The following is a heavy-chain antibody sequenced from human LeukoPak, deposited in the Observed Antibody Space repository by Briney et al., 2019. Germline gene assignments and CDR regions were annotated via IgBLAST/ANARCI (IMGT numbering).Heavy chain of an antibody. J-gene: IGHJ3*02. D-gene: IGHD1-1*01. V-gene: IGHV3-23*01. CDR3: AKPQLPTRADGFDI. CDR2: ISRSGDST. CDR1: GFTFSSYF. Sequence: GGSLRLSCAASGFTFSSYFMTWVRQAPGKGLEWVSTISRSGDSTYYEDSVKGRFTISRDNSKNTLYLQMNSLRAEDTAVYYCAKPQLPTRADGFDIWGHGTMVTVSS.